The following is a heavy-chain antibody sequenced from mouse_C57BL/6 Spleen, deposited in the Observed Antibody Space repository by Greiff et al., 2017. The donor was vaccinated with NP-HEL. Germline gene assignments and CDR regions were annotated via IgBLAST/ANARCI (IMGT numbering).Heavy chain of an antibody. CDR1: GYTFTDYY. J-gene: IGHJ2*01. Sequence: LVESGAELVRPGASVKLSCKASGYTFTDYYINWVKQRPGQGLEWIARIYPGSGNTYYNEKFKGKATLTAEKSSSTAYMQLSSLTSEDSAVYFCARPYYYGSSYALFDYWGQGTTLTVSS. CDR3: ARPYYYGSSYALFDY. V-gene: IGHV1-76*01. D-gene: IGHD1-1*01. CDR2: IYPGSGNT.